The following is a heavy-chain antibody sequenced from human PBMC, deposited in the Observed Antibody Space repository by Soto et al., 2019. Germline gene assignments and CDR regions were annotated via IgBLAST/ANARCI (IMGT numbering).Heavy chain of an antibody. D-gene: IGHD6-13*01. Sequence: SETLSLTCTVSGGSISSSSYYWGWIRQPPGKGLEWIGSIYYSGSTYYNPSLKSRVTISVDTSKNQFSLKLSSVTAADTAVYYCARGYSSSWHNPYFDYWGQGTLVTVSS. V-gene: IGHV4-39*01. CDR2: IYYSGST. CDR3: ARGYSSSWHNPYFDY. CDR1: GGSISSSSYY. J-gene: IGHJ4*02.